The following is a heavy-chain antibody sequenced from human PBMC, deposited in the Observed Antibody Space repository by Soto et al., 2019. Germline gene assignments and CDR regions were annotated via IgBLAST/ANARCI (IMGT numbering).Heavy chain of an antibody. Sequence: GGSLRLSCLASGFTFSDFAMTWVRHVPGRGLEWVASLDGAGGSTYYAESVRGRFSISRDNSQNTLFLQMKRLTVDDTAVYYCAAPRDEYGSGVSWFTYGMDIWGQGTTVTVSS. CDR2: LDGAGGST. CDR1: GFTFSDFA. J-gene: IGHJ6*02. D-gene: IGHD3-10*01. V-gene: IGHV3-23*01. CDR3: AAPRDEYGSGVSWFTYGMDI.